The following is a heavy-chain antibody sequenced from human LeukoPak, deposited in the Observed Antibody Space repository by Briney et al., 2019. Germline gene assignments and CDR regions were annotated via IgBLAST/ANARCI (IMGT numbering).Heavy chain of an antibody. V-gene: IGHV3-48*01. D-gene: IGHD6-13*01. J-gene: IGHJ4*02. Sequence: PGGSLRLSCVASGFTFSPYSMNWVRQAPGKGLEWLSYIKTDSTTTYYADSVKGRFTISRDNAKNTLYLQMNSLRAEDTAVYYCVRGSWYFDYWGQGTLVTVSS. CDR1: GFTFSPYS. CDR3: VRGSWYFDY. CDR2: IKTDSTTT.